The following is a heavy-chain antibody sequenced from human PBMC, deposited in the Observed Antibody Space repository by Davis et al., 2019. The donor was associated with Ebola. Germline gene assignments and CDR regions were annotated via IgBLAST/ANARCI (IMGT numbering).Heavy chain of an antibody. J-gene: IGHJ4*02. V-gene: IGHV4-59*08. CDR1: GGSISSYY. CDR2: IYYSGST. CDR3: ARLGSSGWYGLDY. Sequence: SETLSLTCTVSGGSISSYYWSWIRQPPGKGLEWIGYIYYSGSTNYNPSLKSRVTISVDTSKNQFSLKLSSVTAADTAVYYCARLGSSGWYGLDYWGQGTLVTVSS. D-gene: IGHD6-19*01.